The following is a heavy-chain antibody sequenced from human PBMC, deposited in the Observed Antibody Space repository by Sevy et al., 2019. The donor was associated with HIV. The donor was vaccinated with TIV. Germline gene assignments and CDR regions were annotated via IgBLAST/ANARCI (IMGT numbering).Heavy chain of an antibody. V-gene: IGHV3-15*01. Sequence: GGSLRLSCAASGFTFTNAWMNWVRQTPGKGLEWVGRIKRKTDGETTDYAAPVKGRFTISRDDSKNTLYLQMNSLKTEDTAVYYGTTTYYYDSRGYYGIDYWGQGALVTVSS. CDR2: IKRKTDGETT. CDR3: TTTYYYDSRGYYGIDY. D-gene: IGHD3-22*01. CDR1: GFTFTNAW. J-gene: IGHJ4*02.